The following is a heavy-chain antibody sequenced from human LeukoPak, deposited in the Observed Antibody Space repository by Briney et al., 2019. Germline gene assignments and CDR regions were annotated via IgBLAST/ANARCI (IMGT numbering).Heavy chain of an antibody. V-gene: IGHV3-23*01. CDR2: ISGSGGST. Sequence: GGSLRLSCAASGFTFSSYAMSWVRQAPGKGLEWVSAISGSGGSTYYADSVKGRFTISRDNSKNTLYLQMNSLRAEDTAVYYCANIAAAGNENYYYYYGMDVWGQGTTVTVSS. D-gene: IGHD6-13*01. CDR1: GFTFSSYA. J-gene: IGHJ6*02. CDR3: ANIAAAGNENYYYYYGMDV.